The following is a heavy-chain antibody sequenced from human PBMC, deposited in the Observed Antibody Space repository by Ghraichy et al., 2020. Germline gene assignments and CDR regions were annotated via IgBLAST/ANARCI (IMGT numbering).Heavy chain of an antibody. CDR1: GFSFSSYW. Sequence: GGSLTLSCAASGFSFSSYWMSWVRQAPGKGLEWVANIKQDGSYKYYVDSVKGRFTISRDNAKNALYLQMNSLRAEDTAVYYCARHISKARRDAWGQGTHVTFSS. J-gene: IGHJ5*02. D-gene: IGHD2-21*01. CDR3: ARHISKARRDA. CDR2: IKQDGSYK. V-gene: IGHV3-7*03.